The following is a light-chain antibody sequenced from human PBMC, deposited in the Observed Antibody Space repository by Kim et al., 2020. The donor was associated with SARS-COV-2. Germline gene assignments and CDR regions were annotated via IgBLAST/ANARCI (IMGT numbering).Light chain of an antibody. Sequence: QSVLTQPASVSGSPGQSITISCTGTSSDVGGYNYVSWYQQHPGKAPKLMICDVSKRPSGVSNRFSGSKSGNTASLTISGLQAEDEADYYCSSYTSSSTALYVFGTGTKVTVL. CDR2: DVS. J-gene: IGLJ1*01. CDR3: SSYTSSSTALYV. V-gene: IGLV2-14*01. CDR1: SSDVGGYNY.